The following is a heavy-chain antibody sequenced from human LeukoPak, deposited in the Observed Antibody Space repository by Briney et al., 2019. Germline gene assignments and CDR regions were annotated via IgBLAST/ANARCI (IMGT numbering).Heavy chain of an antibody. Sequence: SETLSLTCTVSGGSISSYYWSWIRQPPGKGLEWIGYIYYSGSTNYNPSLKSRVTISVDTSKNQFSLKLSSVTAADTAVYYCARVTGYSGWYVGPWGQGTLVTVSS. V-gene: IGHV4-59*01. D-gene: IGHD6-19*01. J-gene: IGHJ5*02. CDR3: ARVTGYSGWYVGP. CDR2: IYYSGST. CDR1: GGSISSYY.